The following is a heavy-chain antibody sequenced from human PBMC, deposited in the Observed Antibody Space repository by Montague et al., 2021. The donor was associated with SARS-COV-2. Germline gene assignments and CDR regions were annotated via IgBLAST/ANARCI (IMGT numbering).Heavy chain of an antibody. CDR3: ARNMAY. V-gene: IGHV4-4*09. CDR2: MNESVHM. CDR1: NGPSIFPY. Sequence: SETLSLTCASTNGPSIFPYSRSTRHTPENGPAWIGFMNESVHMIYNPSLRSRVSISADTSNSQFSLRPTSVTAADSARYYCARNMAYWGQGVLVTV. D-gene: IGHD2/OR15-2a*01. J-gene: IGHJ4*02.